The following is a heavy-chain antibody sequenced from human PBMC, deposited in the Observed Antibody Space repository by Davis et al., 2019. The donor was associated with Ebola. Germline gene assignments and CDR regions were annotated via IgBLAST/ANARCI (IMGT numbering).Heavy chain of an antibody. V-gene: IGHV1-24*01. CDR3: ARDAIFSRPLWEYSSSSNYYYYGMDV. J-gene: IGHJ6*02. D-gene: IGHD6-6*01. Sequence: ASVQVSCKVSGYTLTELSMHWVRQAPGKGLEWMGGFDPEDGETIYTQKFQGRVTMTTDTSTSTAYMELRSLRSDDTAVYYCARDAIFSRPLWEYSSSSNYYYYGMDVWGQGTTVTVSS. CDR1: GYTLTELS. CDR2: FDPEDGET.